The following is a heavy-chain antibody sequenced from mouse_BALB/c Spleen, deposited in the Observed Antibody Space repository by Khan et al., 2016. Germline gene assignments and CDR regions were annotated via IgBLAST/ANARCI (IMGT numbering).Heavy chain of an antibody. CDR3: ASTFWSFDV. V-gene: IGHV4-1*02. J-gene: IGHJ1*01. Sequence: EVKLLESGGGLVQPGGSLKLSCAASGFDFSRYWLSWVRQALGKGLEWIGEINPDSSTINYTPSLKDKFIIPSDNAKNTLNLQTRKVRSEDTALYYCASTFWSFDVWGAGTTVTVSS. CDR1: GFDFSRYW. CDR2: INPDSSTI.